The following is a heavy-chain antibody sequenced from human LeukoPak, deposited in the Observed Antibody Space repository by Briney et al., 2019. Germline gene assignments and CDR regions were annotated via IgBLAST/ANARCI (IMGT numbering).Heavy chain of an antibody. CDR1: GGSISTYY. V-gene: IGHV4-59*01. J-gene: IGHJ4*02. Sequence: PSETPSLTCIVSGGSISTYYWSWFRQPPGKGLEWIGFIYYIGSTNYNPSLKSRITISVDRSKNQFSLKLRSVTAADTAVYYCARDGTSTDDYWGQGTLVTVSS. D-gene: IGHD2-2*01. CDR3: ARDGTSTDDY. CDR2: IYYIGST.